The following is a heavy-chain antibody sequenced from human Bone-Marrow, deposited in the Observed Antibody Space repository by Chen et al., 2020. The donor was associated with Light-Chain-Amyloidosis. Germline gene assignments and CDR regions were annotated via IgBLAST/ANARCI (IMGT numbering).Heavy chain of an antibody. V-gene: IGHV3-11*01. CDR1: GFTCSDYY. J-gene: IGHJ6*03. Sequence: QVQLVESGGGLVKPGGSLRLSCAASGFTCSDYYMSWIRHAPGKGLEWVSYINGIGNTIDYADSVKGRFTISRDDAKNSLYLQMSSLRAEDSAVYFCARVEGDKAMAKPPHYYYYYMDVWGKGTTVTVSS. D-gene: IGHD5-18*01. CDR3: ARVEGDKAMAKPPHYYYYYMDV. CDR2: INGIGNTI.